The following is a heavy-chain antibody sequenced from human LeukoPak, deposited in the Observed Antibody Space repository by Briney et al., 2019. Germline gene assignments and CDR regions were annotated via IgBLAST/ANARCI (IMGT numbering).Heavy chain of an antibody. Sequence: SETLSLTCDVSGGSITSGSLYWSWIRQPAGKGLEWIGRISTSGNSNYNPSLKSRVTISVDTSKNQFFLKLSSVTAADTAKYYCARGIITKGFDYWGQGYLVTVSS. CDR3: ARGIITKGFDY. CDR2: ISTSGNS. J-gene: IGHJ4*02. V-gene: IGHV4-61*02. D-gene: IGHD1-14*01. CDR1: GGSITSGSLY.